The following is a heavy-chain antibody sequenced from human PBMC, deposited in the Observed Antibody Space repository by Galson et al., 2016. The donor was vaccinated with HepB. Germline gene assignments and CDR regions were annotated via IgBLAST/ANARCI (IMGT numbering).Heavy chain of an antibody. J-gene: IGHJ6*04. D-gene: IGHD2-2*03. CDR3: AKSEMVIVDHYGMDV. V-gene: IGHV3-30*18. CDR1: GFTFSSYA. CDR2: ISYDGSNK. Sequence: SLRLSCATSGFTFSSYAMFWVRQAPGKGLEWLTVISYDGSNKYYADSVKGRFTISRDNSKNTLYLQMNSLKPEDTAVYYCAKSEMVIVDHYGMDVWGKGTTVTVSS.